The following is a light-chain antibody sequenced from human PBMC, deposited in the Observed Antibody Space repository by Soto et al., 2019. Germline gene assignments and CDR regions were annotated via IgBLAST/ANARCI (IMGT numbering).Light chain of an antibody. CDR3: QQSYITPWT. V-gene: IGKV1-39*01. Sequence: DIRMTQSPSSLSASVGDRVTITCRASASISNYLNWYQQTPGKAPNLLIYAASSLQSGVPSRFSGSGSGTDFTLTISSLQPEDFATYYCQQSYITPWTFGQGTKVEI. CDR2: AAS. J-gene: IGKJ1*01. CDR1: ASISNY.